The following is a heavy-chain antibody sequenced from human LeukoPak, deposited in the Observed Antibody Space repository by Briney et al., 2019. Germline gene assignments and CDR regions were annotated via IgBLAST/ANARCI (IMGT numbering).Heavy chain of an antibody. Sequence: SETLSLTCTVSGGSISSYYWSWIRQTPGKGLEWIGYIYYSGSTNYNPSLKSRVTISVDTSKNQFSLKLSSVTAADTAVYYCARASAPYYYYGMDVWGQGTTVTVSS. CDR2: IYYSGST. CDR1: GGSISSYY. D-gene: IGHD3-10*01. V-gene: IGHV4-59*01. J-gene: IGHJ6*02. CDR3: ARASAPYYYYGMDV.